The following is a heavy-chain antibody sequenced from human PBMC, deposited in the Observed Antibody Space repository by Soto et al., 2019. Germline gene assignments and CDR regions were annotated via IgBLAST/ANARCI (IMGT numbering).Heavy chain of an antibody. CDR2: ISTKNSDT. CDR3: ARVYGVNSNGWSDY. CDR1: GYTFTTYG. D-gene: IGHD6-13*01. Sequence: QVQLVQSGAEVKKPGASVTVSCKASGYTFTTYGISWVRQAPGQGLEWMGWISTKNSDTVYAQKLQGRLTLTTDTSTNAAYMELRRLTSDDTAVYFCARVYGVNSNGWSDYWGQVTLVTGSS. J-gene: IGHJ4*02. V-gene: IGHV1-18*01.